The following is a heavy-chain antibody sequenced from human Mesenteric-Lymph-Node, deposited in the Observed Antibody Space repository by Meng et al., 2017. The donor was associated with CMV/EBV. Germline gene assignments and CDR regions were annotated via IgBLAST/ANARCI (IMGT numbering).Heavy chain of an antibody. D-gene: IGHD4-23*01. CDR2: INHSGST. CDR3: ARHQRWLKSEGGFNY. J-gene: IGHJ4*02. CDR1: CGFFSGYH. Sequence: VQAHEVGGRLFKPSELPSPTCACYCGFFSGYHWSWIRQPPGKGLELIGEINHSGSTNYNPSLKSRVTISVDTSKNQFSLKLSSVTAADTAVYYCARHQRWLKSEGGFNYWGQGTLVTVSS. V-gene: IGHV4-34*01.